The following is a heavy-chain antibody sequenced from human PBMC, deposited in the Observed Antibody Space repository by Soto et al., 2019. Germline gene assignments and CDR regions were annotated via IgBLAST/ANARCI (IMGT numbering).Heavy chain of an antibody. J-gene: IGHJ5*02. V-gene: IGHV4-34*01. CDR1: GGSFSGYY. Sequence: PSETLSLTCAVYGGSFSGYYWIWIRRPPGKGLEWIGEINHSGSTNYNPSLKSRVAISVDTSKNQFSLKLSSVTAADTAVYYCARGPGYYDSSGYWTGPWGQGTLVTVSS. D-gene: IGHD3-22*01. CDR2: INHSGST. CDR3: ARGPGYYDSSGYWTGP.